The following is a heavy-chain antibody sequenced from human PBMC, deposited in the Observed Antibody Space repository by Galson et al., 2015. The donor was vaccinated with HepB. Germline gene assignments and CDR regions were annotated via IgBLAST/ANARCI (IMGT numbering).Heavy chain of an antibody. CDR3: ARTSNWGGWFDP. D-gene: IGHD7-27*01. J-gene: IGHJ5*02. CDR1: GFSLNTRGVR. Sequence: PALVKPTQTLTLTCTFSGFSLNTRGVRVSWFRQPPGKALEWIARIDSDDDKFYTTSLKTRLTISKDSSKNQVVLTMTDMDPVDTGTYFCARTSNWGGWFDPWGQGTLVTVSS. CDR2: IDSDDDK. V-gene: IGHV2-70*04.